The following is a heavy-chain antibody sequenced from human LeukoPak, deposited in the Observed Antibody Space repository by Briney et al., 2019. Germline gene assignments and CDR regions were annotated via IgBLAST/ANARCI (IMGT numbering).Heavy chain of an antibody. Sequence: GGSLRLSCAASGFTFSSYAMHWVRQAPGKGLEWVAVISYDGSNKYYADSVKGRFTISRDNSKDTLYLQMNSLRAEDTAVYYCARDNWFDPWGQGTLVTVSS. CDR3: ARDNWFDP. CDR1: GFTFSSYA. V-gene: IGHV3-30-3*01. J-gene: IGHJ5*02. CDR2: ISYDGSNK.